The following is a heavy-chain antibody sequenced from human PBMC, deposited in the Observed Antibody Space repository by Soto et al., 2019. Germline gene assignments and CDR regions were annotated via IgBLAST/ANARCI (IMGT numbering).Heavy chain of an antibody. J-gene: IGHJ4*02. CDR1: GFTFSSYG. CDR3: AKERQWLEKYFDY. CDR2: ISYDGSNK. D-gene: IGHD6-19*01. V-gene: IGHV3-30*18. Sequence: QVQLVESGGGVVQPGRSLRLSCAASGFTFSSYGMHWVRQAPGKGLEWVAVISYDGSNKYYADSVKGRFTISRDNSKNTLYLQMNSLRAEVTAVYYCAKERQWLEKYFDYWGQGTLVTVSS.